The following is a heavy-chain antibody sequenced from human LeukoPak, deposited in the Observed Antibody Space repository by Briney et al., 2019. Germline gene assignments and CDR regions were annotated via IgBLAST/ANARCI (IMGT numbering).Heavy chain of an antibody. Sequence: GGSLRLSCAGSGFTFSSNGVDWVRQAPGKGLEWVSSISSSSSYIYYADSVKGRFTISRDNAKNSLYLQMNSLRAEDTAVYYCAKVGGSGTYDPSGFDYWGQGTLVTVSS. J-gene: IGHJ4*02. D-gene: IGHD3-10*01. V-gene: IGHV3-21*01. CDR3: AKVGGSGTYDPSGFDY. CDR1: GFTFSSNG. CDR2: ISSSSSYI.